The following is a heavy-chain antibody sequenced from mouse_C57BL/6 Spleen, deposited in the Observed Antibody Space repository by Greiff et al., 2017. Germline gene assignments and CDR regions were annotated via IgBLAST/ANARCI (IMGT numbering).Heavy chain of an antibody. CDR2: ISDGGSYT. Sequence: VESGGGLVKPGGSLKLSCAASGFTFSSYAMSWVRQTPEKRLEWVATISDGGSYTYYPDNVKGRFTISRDNAKNNLYLQMSHLKSEDTAMYYGARVYDYDYWYFDVWGTGTTVTVSS. CDR3: ARVYDYDYWYFDV. J-gene: IGHJ1*03. V-gene: IGHV5-4*01. D-gene: IGHD2-4*01. CDR1: GFTFSSYA.